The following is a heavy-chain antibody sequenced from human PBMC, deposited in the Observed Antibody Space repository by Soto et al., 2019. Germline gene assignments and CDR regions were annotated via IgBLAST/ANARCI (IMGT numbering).Heavy chain of an antibody. J-gene: IGHJ6*03. Sequence: EVQLLESGGGLVQPGGSLRLSCAASGFTFSSYAMSWVRQAPGKGLEWVSAISGSGGSTYYADSVKGRFTISRDNSKNTLYLQMNSLRAEDTAVYYCAKDHLTMVRGVIPYYYYYMDVRGKGTTVTVSS. CDR1: GFTFSSYA. CDR2: ISGSGGST. D-gene: IGHD3-10*01. V-gene: IGHV3-23*01. CDR3: AKDHLTMVRGVIPYYYYYMDV.